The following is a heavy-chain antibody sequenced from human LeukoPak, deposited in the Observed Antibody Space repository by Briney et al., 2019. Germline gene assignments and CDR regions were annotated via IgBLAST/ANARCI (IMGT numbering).Heavy chain of an antibody. CDR3: AAGDSSGYYSGAEYFQH. Sequence: SQTLSLTCTVSGGSISSGGYYWSWIRQRPGKGLEWIGYIYYSGSTYYNPSLKSRVTISVDTSKNQFSLKLSSVTAADTAVYYCAAGDSSGYYSGAEYFQHWGQGTLVTVSS. J-gene: IGHJ1*01. D-gene: IGHD3-22*01. V-gene: IGHV4-31*02. CDR2: IYYSGST. CDR1: GGSISSGGYY.